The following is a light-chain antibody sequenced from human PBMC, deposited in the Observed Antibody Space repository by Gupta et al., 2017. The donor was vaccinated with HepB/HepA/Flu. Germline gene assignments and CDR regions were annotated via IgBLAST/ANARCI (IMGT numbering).Light chain of an antibody. CDR3: QQYGSSPPMCS. V-gene: IGKV3-20*01. CDR1: QSVSSSY. Sequence: EIVLTQAPGTLSLSPGGRATLSCRASQSVSSSYLAWYQQKPGQAPRLLIYGASSRATGIPDRFSGSGSGTDFTLTISRLEPEDFAVYYCQQYGSSPPMCSFGQGTKLEIK. CDR2: GAS. J-gene: IGKJ2*04.